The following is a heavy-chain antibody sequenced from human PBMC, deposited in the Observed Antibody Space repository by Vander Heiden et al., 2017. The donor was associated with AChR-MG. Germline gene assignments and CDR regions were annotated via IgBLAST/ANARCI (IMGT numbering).Heavy chain of an antibody. Sequence: QVQLVQSGAEVKKPGSSVKVSCQASGGTSSSYAISWVRQAPGQGLEWMGGIIPIFGTANYAQKFQGRVTITADESTSTAYMELSSLRSEDTAVYYCARDPVVAGYYYYMDVWGKGTTVTVSS. D-gene: IGHD3-10*01. J-gene: IGHJ6*03. V-gene: IGHV1-69*01. CDR1: GGTSSSYA. CDR3: ARDPVVAGYYYYMDV. CDR2: IIPIFGTA.